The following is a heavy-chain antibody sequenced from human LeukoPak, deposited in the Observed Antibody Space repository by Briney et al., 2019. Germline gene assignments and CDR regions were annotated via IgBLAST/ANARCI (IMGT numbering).Heavy chain of an antibody. D-gene: IGHD2-2*01. CDR3: ARDPRDIVVVPAAIQENWFDP. CDR1: GYTFTVYY. J-gene: IGHJ5*02. Sequence: VASVTVSFKASGYTFTVYYMHWVRQAPGQGLEWMGWINPNSGGTNYAQKFQGRVTMTRDTSIGTAYMELSRLRSDDTAVYYCARDPRDIVVVPAAIQENWFDPWGQGTLVTVSS. V-gene: IGHV1-2*02. CDR2: INPNSGGT.